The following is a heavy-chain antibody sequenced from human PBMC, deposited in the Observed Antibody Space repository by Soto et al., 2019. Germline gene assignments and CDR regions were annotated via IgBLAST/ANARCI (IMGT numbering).Heavy chain of an antibody. V-gene: IGHV1-69*13. CDR1: GGAFSSYA. D-gene: IGHD6-19*01. CDR2: IIPIFGTA. J-gene: IGHJ6*02. CDR3: AREGSSGQTYYYYGMDV. Sequence: SVKVSCKASGGAFSSYAISWVRQAPGQGLEWMGGIIPIFGTANYAQKFQGRVTITADESTSTAYMELSSLRSEDTAVYYCAREGSSGQTYYYYGMDVWGQGTTVTVSS.